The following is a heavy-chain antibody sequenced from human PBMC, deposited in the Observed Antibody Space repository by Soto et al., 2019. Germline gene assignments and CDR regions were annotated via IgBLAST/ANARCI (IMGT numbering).Heavy chain of an antibody. V-gene: IGHV3-23*01. J-gene: IGHJ6*03. CDR1: GFTFSSYA. Sequence: GGSLRLSCAASGFTFSSYAMSWVRQAPGKGLEWASAISGSGGSTYYADSVKGRFTISRDNSKNTLYLQMNSLRAEDTAVYYCASRLGVSSSSWYYYYMDVWGKGTTVTVSS. CDR2: ISGSGGST. CDR3: ASRLGVSSSSWYYYYMDV. D-gene: IGHD6-6*01.